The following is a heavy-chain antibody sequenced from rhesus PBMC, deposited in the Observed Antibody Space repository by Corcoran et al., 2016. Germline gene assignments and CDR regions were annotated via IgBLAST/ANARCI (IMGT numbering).Heavy chain of an antibody. V-gene: IGHV4-147*01. Sequence: QLSLQESGPGLVKPSETLSLTCSVSGCSLSSNYLTWIRQSPGKGLAWIGNVYGGSRTTNYNPSLKSRVTISTDTSKNQFTLQLNSVAAADTAVYYDATTSGRDVWGRGVLVTVSS. CDR1: GCSLSSNY. D-gene: IGHD1-44*01. J-gene: IGHJ5-2*02. CDR2: VYGGSRTT. CDR3: ATTSGRDV.